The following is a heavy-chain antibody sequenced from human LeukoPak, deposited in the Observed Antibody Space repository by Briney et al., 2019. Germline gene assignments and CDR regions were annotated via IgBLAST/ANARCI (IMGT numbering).Heavy chain of an antibody. J-gene: IGHJ3*02. CDR3: AKPGGRDTMVTGAFDI. D-gene: IGHD5-18*01. V-gene: IGHV5-51*01. Sequence: GESLKISCKGSGYSFANTWIAWVRQMPGKGLEWMGIIYPGDSDTRYSPSFQGQVTISADKPINTAYLQWGSLKASDTAMYYCAKPGGRDTMVTGAFDIWGQGTMVTVSS. CDR2: IYPGDSDT. CDR1: GYSFANTW.